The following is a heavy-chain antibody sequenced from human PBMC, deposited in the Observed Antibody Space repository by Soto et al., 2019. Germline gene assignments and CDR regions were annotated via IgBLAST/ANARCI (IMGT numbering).Heavy chain of an antibody. Sequence: PGGSLRLSCAASGFTFSSYAMSWVRQAPGKGLEWVSAISGSGGSTYYADSVKGRFTISRDNSKNTLYLQMNSLRAEDTAVYYCAKDPLLGDSSGYSPFDYWGQGTLVTVSS. J-gene: IGHJ4*02. CDR2: ISGSGGST. CDR1: GFTFSSYA. CDR3: AKDPLLGDSSGYSPFDY. D-gene: IGHD3-22*01. V-gene: IGHV3-23*01.